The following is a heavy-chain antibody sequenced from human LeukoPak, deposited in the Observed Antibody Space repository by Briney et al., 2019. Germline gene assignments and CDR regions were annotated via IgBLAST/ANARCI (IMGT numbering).Heavy chain of an antibody. CDR1: RFTFSTYA. D-gene: IGHD2-15*01. V-gene: IGHV3-23*01. CDR2: ISVSGTST. CDR3: AKSRSSSLDLFDY. J-gene: IGHJ4*02. Sequence: LRLSGSGARFTFSTYAMSWDPHAPGKGLEWVSAISVSGTSTYYADSVKGRFTISRDNSKNRVYLQMNRLRAEDTAVYYCAKSRSSSLDLFDYWGEGTLVTVSS.